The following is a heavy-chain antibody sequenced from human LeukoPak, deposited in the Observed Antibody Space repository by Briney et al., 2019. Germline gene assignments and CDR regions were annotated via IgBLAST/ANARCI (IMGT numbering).Heavy chain of an antibody. V-gene: IGHV1-8*01. J-gene: IGHJ3*02. D-gene: IGHD3-22*01. CDR3: ARLYYYASSGYDALDI. CDR1: GYTFTSYD. CDR2: MDGNSGKT. Sequence: GASVKVSCKTSGYTFTSYDINWVRQVTGQGLEWVGGMDGNSGKTAYAKNFLGRVTITRNTSISTAYMELSSLRSEDTAVYYCARLYYYASSGYDALDIWGQGTMVAVSS.